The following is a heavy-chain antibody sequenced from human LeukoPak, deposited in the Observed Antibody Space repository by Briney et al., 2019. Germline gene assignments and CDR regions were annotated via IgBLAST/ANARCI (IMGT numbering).Heavy chain of an antibody. CDR1: GGSISSYY. V-gene: IGHV4-59*01. CDR2: IYYSGST. Sequence: PSETLSLTCTVSGGSISSYYWSWIRQPPGKGLEWIGYIYYSGSTNYNPSLKSRVTISVDTSKNQFSLKLSSVTAADTAVYYCARARDYGAYNWFDPWGQGTLVTVSS. J-gene: IGHJ5*02. CDR3: ARARDYGAYNWFDP. D-gene: IGHD4-17*01.